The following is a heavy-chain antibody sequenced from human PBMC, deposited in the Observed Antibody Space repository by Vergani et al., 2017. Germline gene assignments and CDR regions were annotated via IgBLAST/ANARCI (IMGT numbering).Heavy chain of an antibody. CDR1: GYTFTGYY. V-gene: IGHV1-46*01. CDR2: INPSGGST. D-gene: IGHD5-24*01. CDR3: ARDRSREGYFDY. Sequence: QVQLVQSGAEVKKPGASVKVSCKASGYTFTGYYMHWVRQAPGQGLEWMGIINPSGGSTSYAQKFQGRVTMTRDTSTSTVYMELSSLRSEDTAVYYCARDRSREGYFDYWGQGTLVTVSS. J-gene: IGHJ4*02.